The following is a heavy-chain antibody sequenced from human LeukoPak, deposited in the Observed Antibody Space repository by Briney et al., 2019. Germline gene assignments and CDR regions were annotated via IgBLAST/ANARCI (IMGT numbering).Heavy chain of an antibody. V-gene: IGHV5-51*01. CDR2: IYPGDSET. J-gene: IGHJ4*02. Sequence: GALLKICSECSGYIITSYWIGWGRQMPGKVLEWVGIIYPGDSETKYSPYFEGPVTVSADKSIRTAYLPWMSPKASDISMCYRGIAVAGTHFVYWGQGTLVTVSS. D-gene: IGHD6-19*01. CDR1: GYIITSYW. CDR3: GIAVAGTHFVY.